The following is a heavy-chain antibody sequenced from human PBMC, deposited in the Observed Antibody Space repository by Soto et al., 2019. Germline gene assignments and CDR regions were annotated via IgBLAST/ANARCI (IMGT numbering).Heavy chain of an antibody. V-gene: IGHV4-34*01. D-gene: IGHD1-7*01. J-gene: IGHJ4*02. CDR2: INHSGST. CDR3: ARGRGLTGTTYGLDY. CDR1: GGSFSGYY. Sequence: SETLSLTCAVYGGSFSGYYWSWVRQPPGKGLEWIGEINHSGSTNYNPSLKSRVTISVDTSKNQFSLKLSSVTAADTAVYYCARGRGLTGTTYGLDYWGQGTLVTVSS.